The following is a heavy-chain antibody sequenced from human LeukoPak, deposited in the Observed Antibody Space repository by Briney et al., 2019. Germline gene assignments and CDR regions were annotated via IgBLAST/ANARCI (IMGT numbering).Heavy chain of an antibody. Sequence: GGSLRLSCAASGFTFSSYAMSWARQAPGKGLEWVSAISGSGGSTYYADSVKGRFTISRDNSKNTLYLQMNSLRAEDTAVYYCAKAGGYSYGYYYYYYMDVWGKGTTVTVSS. CDR2: ISGSGGST. CDR1: GFTFSSYA. J-gene: IGHJ6*03. CDR3: AKAGGYSYGYYYYYYMDV. D-gene: IGHD5-18*01. V-gene: IGHV3-23*01.